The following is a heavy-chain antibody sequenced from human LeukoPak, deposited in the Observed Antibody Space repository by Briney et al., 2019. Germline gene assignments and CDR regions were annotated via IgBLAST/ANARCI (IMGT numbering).Heavy chain of an antibody. Sequence: GGSLRLSCAASGFTFSNYWMSWVRQTPGKGLEWVANIKEDGSDKYYVDSLKGRYTISRDNAKNSLYLQMNSLRAEDTAVYYCAKDRTRQAYWGQGTLVTVSS. J-gene: IGHJ4*02. CDR1: GFTFSNYW. CDR3: AKDRTRQAY. CDR2: IKEDGSDK. V-gene: IGHV3-7*03. D-gene: IGHD3-3*01.